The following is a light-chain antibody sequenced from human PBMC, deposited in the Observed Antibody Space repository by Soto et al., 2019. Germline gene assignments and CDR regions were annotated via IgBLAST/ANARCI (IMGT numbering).Light chain of an antibody. CDR2: GAS. J-gene: IGKJ5*01. V-gene: IGKV3-20*01. CDR3: QQFGSSPIT. Sequence: EMGWTRSPGPLSLSPGEGATLSCRASQSVSSGNLAWYQQKPGQAPRLLVYGASSRATGIPDRFSGSGSGTGFTLTISRLEPEDFAVFYCQQFGSSPITFGQGTRLEIK. CDR1: QSVSSGN.